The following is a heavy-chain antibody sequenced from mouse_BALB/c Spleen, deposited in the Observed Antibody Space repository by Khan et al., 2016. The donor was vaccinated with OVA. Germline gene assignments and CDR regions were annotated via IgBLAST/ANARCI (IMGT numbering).Heavy chain of an antibody. Sequence: EVKLLESGPGLVKPSQSLSLTCTVTGYSITSDYAWNWIRQFPGNKLEWMGYISYSGSTSYNPSLKSRISITRDTSKNQFFLQLNSVTTEDTATXYSATLATTVVADWYFDVWGAGTTVTVSS. CDR2: ISYSGST. CDR3: ATLATTVVADWYFDV. CDR1: GYSITSDYA. J-gene: IGHJ1*01. D-gene: IGHD1-1*01. V-gene: IGHV3-2*02.